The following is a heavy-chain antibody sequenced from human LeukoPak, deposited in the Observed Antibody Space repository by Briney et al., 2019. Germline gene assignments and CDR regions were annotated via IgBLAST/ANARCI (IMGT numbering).Heavy chain of an antibody. CDR1: GGSISSGSYY. CDR2: IYTSGST. V-gene: IGHV4-61*02. Sequence: SETLSLTCTVSGGSISSGSYYWSWIRQPAGKGLEWIGRIYTSGSTNYDPSLKSRVTISVDTSKNQFSLKLSSVTAADTAVYYCASVEMATIFYWGQGTLVTVSS. D-gene: IGHD5-24*01. CDR3: ASVEMATIFY. J-gene: IGHJ4*02.